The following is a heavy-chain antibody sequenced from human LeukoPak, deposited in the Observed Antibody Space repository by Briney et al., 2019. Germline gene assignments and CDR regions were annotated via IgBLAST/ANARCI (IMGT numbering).Heavy chain of an antibody. V-gene: IGHV3-48*03. D-gene: IGHD3-10*01. Sequence: GGSLRVSCAASGVSSRSYKMRWVRQAPGKRLGWVSYIIGVGGTIYYADSVKGRFTISTDHDTTSMYLRMNSLRAEETAVHYCAREGALWFGESRAFDIWGQGTMGTVSS. J-gene: IGHJ3*02. CDR1: GVSSRSYK. CDR3: AREGALWFGESRAFDI. CDR2: IIGVGGTI.